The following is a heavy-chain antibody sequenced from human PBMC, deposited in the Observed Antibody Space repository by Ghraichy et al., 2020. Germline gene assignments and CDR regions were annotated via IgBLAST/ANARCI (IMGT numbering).Heavy chain of an antibody. Sequence: SETLYLTCAVYGVSFTDHYWTWIRQSPGKGLEWIGEYNHVGGIKYNPSLSGRVTISLDTSKREVSLRVSPVSAADTAVYYCVTSRWFGIYPDVWGQGTLVTVSS. D-gene: IGHD3-10*01. V-gene: IGHV4-34*01. J-gene: IGHJ4*02. CDR1: GVSFTDHY. CDR3: VTSRWFGIYPDV. CDR2: YNHVGGI.